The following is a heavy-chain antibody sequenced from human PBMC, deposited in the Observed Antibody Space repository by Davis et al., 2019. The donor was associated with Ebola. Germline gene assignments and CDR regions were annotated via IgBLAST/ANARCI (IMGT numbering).Heavy chain of an antibody. CDR1: GGSIISSSSY. D-gene: IGHD3-3*01. V-gene: IGHV4-39*01. CDR3: ARQGWSGYSLRHWLDP. CDR2: IYYSGIT. J-gene: IGHJ5*02. Sequence: MPSETLSLTCTVSGGSIISSSSYWGWIRQPPRKGLEWIGSIYYSGITYYNPSLKSRVTISVDTSKNQFSLKLRSVTAADTAVYSCARQGWSGYSLRHWLDPWGRGTLVTVSS.